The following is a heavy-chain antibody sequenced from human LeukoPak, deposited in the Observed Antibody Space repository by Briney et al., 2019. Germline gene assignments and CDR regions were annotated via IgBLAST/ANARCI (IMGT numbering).Heavy chain of an antibody. J-gene: IGHJ4*02. D-gene: IGHD6-13*01. V-gene: IGHV3-66*01. Sequence: GGSLRLSCAASGFTVSSNYMSWVRQAPGKGLWWVSVIYSGGSTYYADSVKGRFTISRANSKTTLYFKMNSLRAEETAVYYGARDHSSCEGYFDYWGQGTLVTVSS. CDR2: IYSGGST. CDR3: ARDHSSCEGYFDY. CDR1: GFTVSSNY.